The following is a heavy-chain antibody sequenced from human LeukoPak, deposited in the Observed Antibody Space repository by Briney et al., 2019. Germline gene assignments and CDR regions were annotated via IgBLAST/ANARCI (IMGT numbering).Heavy chain of an antibody. CDR3: ARDGQGVTMIVVVITTGWFDP. V-gene: IGHV1-2*02. CDR1: GYTFTGYY. CDR2: INPNSGGT. Sequence: ASVKVSCKASGYTFTGYYMHWVRQAPGQGLEWMGWINPNSGGTNYAQKFQGRVTMTRDTSISTAYMELSRLRSDDTAVYYCARDGQGVTMIVVVITTGWFDPWGQGTLVTVSS. J-gene: IGHJ5*02. D-gene: IGHD3-22*01.